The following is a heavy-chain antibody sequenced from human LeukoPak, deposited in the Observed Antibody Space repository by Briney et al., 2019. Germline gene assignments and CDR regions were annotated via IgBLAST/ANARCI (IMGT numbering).Heavy chain of an antibody. V-gene: IGHV6-1*01. D-gene: IGHD5-24*01. CDR1: GDSVSSNTAA. Sequence: SQTLSLTCAIFGDSVSSNTAAWNWIRQSPSRGLEWLGRTYYRSKWFNDYALSVKSRITITPDTSMNQFSLQLNSVTPEDTAVYYCTTREHDYWGQGTLVTVSS. J-gene: IGHJ4*02. CDR3: TTREHDY. CDR2: TYYRSKWFN.